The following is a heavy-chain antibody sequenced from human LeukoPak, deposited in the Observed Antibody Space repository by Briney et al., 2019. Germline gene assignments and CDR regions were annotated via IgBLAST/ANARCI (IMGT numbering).Heavy chain of an antibody. V-gene: IGHV4-61*02. D-gene: IGHD3-9*01. J-gene: IGHJ2*01. CDR3: AGQYSDILTGYHRGELYWYFDL. CDR2: IYSSGST. Sequence: KPSETLSLTCTVSGGSISSGSYYWSWIRQPAGKGLEWIGRIYSSGSTNYNPSLKSRVTISLDTSKNQFSLKLSSVTAADTAVYYCAGQYSDILTGYHRGELYWYFDLWGRGTLVTVSS. CDR1: GGSISSGSYY.